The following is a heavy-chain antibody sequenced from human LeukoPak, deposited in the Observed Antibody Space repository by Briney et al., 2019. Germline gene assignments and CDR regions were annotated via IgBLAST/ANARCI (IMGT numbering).Heavy chain of an antibody. CDR2: INTDGATT. CDR1: GFTFSSYW. D-gene: IGHD1-1*01. J-gene: IGHJ4*02. Sequence: PGRSLRLSCAASGFTFSSYWMHWVRQAPGKGLVCLSRINTDGATTTYADSVKGRFTISRDNAKNTLYLQMTSLGAEDTALYYCARDPWGYRAGVMDFWGLGTLVTVSS. CDR3: ARDPWGYRAGVMDF. V-gene: IGHV3-74*01.